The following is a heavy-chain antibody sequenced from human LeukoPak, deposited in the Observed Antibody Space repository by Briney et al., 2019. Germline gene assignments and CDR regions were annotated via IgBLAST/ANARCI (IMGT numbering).Heavy chain of an antibody. CDR1: GYTFTGYY. V-gene: IGHV1-2*02. CDR3: ARDLGVGSSSWYQTFFNGFDP. J-gene: IGHJ5*02. Sequence: ASVSLSCKASGYTFTGYYMHWVRQAPGQGLEWMGWINPNSGGTNYAQKFRGRVTMTRDTSISTAYMELSRLRSYDTAVYYCARDLGVGSSSWYQTFFNGFDPWGQGTMVTVSS. D-gene: IGHD6-13*01. CDR2: INPNSGGT.